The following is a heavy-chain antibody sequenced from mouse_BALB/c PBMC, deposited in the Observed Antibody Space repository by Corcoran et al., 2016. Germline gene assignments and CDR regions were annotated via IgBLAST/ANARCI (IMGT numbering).Heavy chain of an antibody. Sequence: QIQLVQSGPELKKPGETVKISCKASGYTFTNYGMNWVKQAPGKGLKWMGWINTYTGEPTYADDFKGRFAFSLETSASTAYLQINNLKNEDMATYFFARGGVMGYPYYFDYWGQGTTLTVSS. V-gene: IGHV9-1*02. CDR1: GYTFTNYG. CDR3: ARGGVMGYPYYFDY. D-gene: IGHD2-2*01. J-gene: IGHJ2*01. CDR2: INTYTGEP.